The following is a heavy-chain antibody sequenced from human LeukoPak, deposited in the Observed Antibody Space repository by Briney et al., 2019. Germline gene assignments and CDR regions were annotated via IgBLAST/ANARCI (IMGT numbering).Heavy chain of an antibody. CDR3: ARDKVTY. J-gene: IGHJ4*02. CDR2: INQDGSEK. V-gene: IGHV3-7*01. Sequence: GGSLRLSCAASGFTSSSHWMSWVRQTPGKGLEWVAHINQDGSEKYYVDSVKGRFTISRDNAKNSLHLQVNSLIFEDTAVYYCARDKVTYWGQGILVTVSS. CDR1: GFTSSSHW.